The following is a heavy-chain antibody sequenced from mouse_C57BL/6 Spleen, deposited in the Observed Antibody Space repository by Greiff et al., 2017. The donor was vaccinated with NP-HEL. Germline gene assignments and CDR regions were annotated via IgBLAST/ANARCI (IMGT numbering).Heavy chain of an antibody. CDR3: ARVYDYDGDFDY. V-gene: IGHV5-16*01. J-gene: IGHJ2*01. D-gene: IGHD2-4*01. CDR1: GFTFSDYY. CDR2: INYDGSST. Sequence: EVKVVESEGGLVQPGSSMKLSCTASGFTFSDYYMAWVRQVPEKGLEWVANINYDGSSTYYLDSLKSRFIISRDNAKNILYLQMSSLKSEDTATYYCARVYDYDGDFDYWGQGTTLTVSS.